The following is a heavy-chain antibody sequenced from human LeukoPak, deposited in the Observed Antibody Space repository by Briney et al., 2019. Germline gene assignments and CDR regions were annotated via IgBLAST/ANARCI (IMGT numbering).Heavy chain of an antibody. V-gene: IGHV4-39*01. CDR2: IYYSGST. CDR3: ARLRIAKPYYFDY. CDR1: GGSISSSRYY. J-gene: IGHJ4*02. D-gene: IGHD6-13*01. Sequence: SETLSLTCTVSGGSISSSRYYWGWIRQPPGKGLEWIGSIYYSGSTYYNPSLKSRVTISVDTSKNQFSLKLSSVTAADTAVYYCARLRIAKPYYFDYWGQGTLVTVSS.